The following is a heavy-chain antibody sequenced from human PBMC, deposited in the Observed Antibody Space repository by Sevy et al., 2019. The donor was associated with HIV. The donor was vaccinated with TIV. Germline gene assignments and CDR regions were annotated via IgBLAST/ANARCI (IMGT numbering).Heavy chain of an antibody. CDR3: TTVKGSSSWFEPSYYYYMEL. J-gene: IGHJ6*03. D-gene: IGHD6-13*01. V-gene: IGHV3-15*01. CDR2: IKRKTEGGTT. CDR1: GFPFNYAW. Sequence: GGSLRLSCAASGFPFNYAWMSWVRQAPGKGLEWVGRIKRKTEGGTTDYAAPVKGRFTMSRDDSKNILYLQMNSLKIEDTAVYYCTTVKGSSSWFEPSYYYYMELWGKRTTVTVSS.